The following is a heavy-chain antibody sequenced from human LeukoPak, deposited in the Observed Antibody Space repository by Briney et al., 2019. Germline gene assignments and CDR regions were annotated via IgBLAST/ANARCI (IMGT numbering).Heavy chain of an antibody. CDR2: IYYSGST. CDR3: AREWAVTTTNLVAFDI. CDR1: GGSISSYY. Sequence: SETLSLTCTVSGGSISSYYSSWIRQPPGKGLEWIGYIYYSGSTNYNPSLKSRVTISVDTCKNQFSLKLSSVTAADTGVYYCAREWAVTTTNLVAFDIWGQGTMVTVSS. J-gene: IGHJ3*02. D-gene: IGHD4-17*01. V-gene: IGHV4-59*01.